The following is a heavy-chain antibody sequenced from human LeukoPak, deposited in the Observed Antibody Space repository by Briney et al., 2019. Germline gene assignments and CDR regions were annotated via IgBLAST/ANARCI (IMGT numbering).Heavy chain of an antibody. CDR3: ARGPSGTGTTVY. CDR2: INPNNGGS. D-gene: IGHD1-7*01. Sequence: ASVRVSCKSSGYTFTGYYVHWVRQAPGQVLEWMGRINPNNGGSDYAQKFQGRVTMTRDTSITTAYMDLSRLTSDDTAVYYCARGPSGTGTTVYWGQGTLVTVSS. CDR1: GYTFTGYY. J-gene: IGHJ4*02. V-gene: IGHV1-2*06.